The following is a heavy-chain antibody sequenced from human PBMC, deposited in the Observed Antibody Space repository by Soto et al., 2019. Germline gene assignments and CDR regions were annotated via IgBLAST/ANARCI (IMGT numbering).Heavy chain of an antibody. V-gene: IGHV5-51*01. CDR2: IYPGDSDT. CDR1: GYSFTSDW. D-gene: IGHD3-10*01. Sequence: PGESLKISCKGSGYSFTSDWIGWVRQMPGKGLEWMGIIYPGDSDTRYSPSFQGQVTISADKSISTAYLQWSSLKASDTAMYYCARRVTYYYGSGSYYNLMDWFDPWGQGTLVTVSS. CDR3: ARRVTYYYGSGSYYNLMDWFDP. J-gene: IGHJ5*02.